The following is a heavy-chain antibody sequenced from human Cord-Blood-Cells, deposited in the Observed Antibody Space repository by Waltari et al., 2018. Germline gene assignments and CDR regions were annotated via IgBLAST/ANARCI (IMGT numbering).Heavy chain of an antibody. Sequence: QLQLQESGPGLVKPSETLSLTCTVSGGSISSSSYYWGWIRQPPGKGLEWVGRIYYSGSTYYNPSLKRRVTISVDTSKNQFSLKLSSVTAADTAVYYCARGGDCSGGSCYSSFDYWGQGTLVTVSS. CDR2: IYYSGST. J-gene: IGHJ4*02. CDR1: GGSISSSSYY. D-gene: IGHD2-15*01. V-gene: IGHV4-39*07. CDR3: ARGGDCSGGSCYSSFDY.